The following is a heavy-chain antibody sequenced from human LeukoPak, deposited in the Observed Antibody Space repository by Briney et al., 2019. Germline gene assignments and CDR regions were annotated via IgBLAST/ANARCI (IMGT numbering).Heavy chain of an antibody. D-gene: IGHD2-2*01. CDR2: ISISGGTT. CDR3: AKEGGYCSSTSCRPRYYFDY. V-gene: IGHV3-23*01. J-gene: IGHJ4*02. CDR1: GFTFSSYA. Sequence: GGSLRLSCAASGFTFSSYAMSWVRQAPGKGLEWVSAISISGGTTNYADSVKGRFTISRDNSKNTLYLQMNSLRAEDTAVYYCAKEGGYCSSTSCRPRYYFDYWGQGTLVTVSS.